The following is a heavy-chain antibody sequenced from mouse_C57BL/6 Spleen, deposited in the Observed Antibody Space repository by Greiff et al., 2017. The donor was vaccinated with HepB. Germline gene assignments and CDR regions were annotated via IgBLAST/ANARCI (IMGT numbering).Heavy chain of an antibody. Sequence: VQLQQSGAELVRPGASVKLSCTASGFNIKDYYMHWVKQRPEQGLEWIGRIDPEDGDTEYAPKFQGKATMTADTASNTAYLQLSSLTTEATAVYYFTSSAGYSYYFDYWGQGTTLTVSS. V-gene: IGHV14-1*01. D-gene: IGHD3-2*02. CDR1: GFNIKDYY. CDR3: TSSAGYSYYFDY. J-gene: IGHJ2*01. CDR2: IDPEDGDT.